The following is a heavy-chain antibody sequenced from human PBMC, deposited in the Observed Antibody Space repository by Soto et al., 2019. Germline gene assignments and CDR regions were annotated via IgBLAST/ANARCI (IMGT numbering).Heavy chain of an antibody. J-gene: IGHJ5*02. CDR2: IYYSGST. V-gene: IGHV4-59*08. CDR3: ARHSEDIMVYANRGPRRGGWFDP. Sequence: PSETLSLTCTVSGGSISSYYWSWIRQPPGKGLEWIGYIYYSGSTNYNPSLKSRVTISVDTSKNQFSLKLSSVTAADTAVYYCARHSEDIMVYANRGPRRGGWFDPWGQGTLVTVSS. CDR1: GGSISSYY. D-gene: IGHD2-8*01.